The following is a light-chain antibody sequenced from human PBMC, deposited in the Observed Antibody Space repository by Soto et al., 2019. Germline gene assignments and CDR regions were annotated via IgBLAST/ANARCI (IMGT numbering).Light chain of an antibody. J-gene: IGKJ1*01. CDR3: QQYNSYSRA. V-gene: IGKV1-5*03. CDR1: QNIGTW. Sequence: DIQMTQSPSTLSASVGDSVTITCRASQNIGTWLAWYQQEPGKAPKRLIYRASTLQSGVPSRFSGSGSGTEFTLTISGLQPDDFATYYCQQYNSYSRAFGQGTKVEIK. CDR2: RAS.